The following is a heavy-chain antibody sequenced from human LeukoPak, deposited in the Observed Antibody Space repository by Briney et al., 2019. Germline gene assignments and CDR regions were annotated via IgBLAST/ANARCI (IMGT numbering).Heavy chain of an antibody. CDR3: ARAPYYGSGSPSPFDY. CDR1: GYTFTGYS. CDR2: IIPIFGTA. J-gene: IGHJ4*02. D-gene: IGHD3-10*01. Sequence: ASVKVSCKASGYTFTGYSMHWVRQAPGQGLEWMGGIIPIFGTANYAQKFQGRVTITADESTSTAYMELSSLRSEDTAVYYCARAPYYGSGSPSPFDYWGQGTLVTVSS. V-gene: IGHV1-69*13.